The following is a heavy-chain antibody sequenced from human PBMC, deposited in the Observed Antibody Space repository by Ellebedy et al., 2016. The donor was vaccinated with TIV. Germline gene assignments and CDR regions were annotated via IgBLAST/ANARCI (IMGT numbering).Heavy chain of an antibody. Sequence: GGSLRLXXAVSGFTFNDYAMHWVRQSPGKALEWVSGISWNSDSIGYADSVKGRFTVSRDNAENLVYLDMNNLRPEDTALYYCARDASSTWSNWVTAWGQGTLVTVSS. V-gene: IGHV3-9*01. CDR3: ARDASSTWSNWVTA. J-gene: IGHJ3*01. CDR1: GFTFNDYA. CDR2: ISWNSDSI. D-gene: IGHD6-13*01.